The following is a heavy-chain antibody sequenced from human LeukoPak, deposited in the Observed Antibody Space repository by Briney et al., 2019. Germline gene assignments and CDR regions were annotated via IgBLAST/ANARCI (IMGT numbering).Heavy chain of an antibody. CDR3: ARGRYYYDSSGSGYYYYMDV. J-gene: IGHJ6*03. CDR1: GGSFSGYY. D-gene: IGHD3-22*01. V-gene: IGHV4-34*01. CDR2: INHSGST. Sequence: PSETLSLTCAVYGGSFSGYYWSWIRQPPGKGLEWIGEINHSGSTNYNPSLKSRVTISVDTSNNQFSLKLSSVTAADTAVYYCARGRYYYDSSGSGYYYYMDVWGKGTTVTVSS.